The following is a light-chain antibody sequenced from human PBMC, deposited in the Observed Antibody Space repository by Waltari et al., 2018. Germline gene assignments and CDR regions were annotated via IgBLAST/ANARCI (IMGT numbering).Light chain of an antibody. CDR1: SSDVGAYKS. J-gene: IGLJ2*01. V-gene: IGLV2-8*01. CDR2: EVN. Sequence: QSALTQPPSASGSPGQSVTISCTGTSSDVGAYKSVSCYQLRPGKPPKLLIFEVNNRPSWVPDRFSGSRSGNTASLTVSGLQADDEADYFCSSYAGRNTVIFGGGTKLTVL. CDR3: SSYAGRNTVI.